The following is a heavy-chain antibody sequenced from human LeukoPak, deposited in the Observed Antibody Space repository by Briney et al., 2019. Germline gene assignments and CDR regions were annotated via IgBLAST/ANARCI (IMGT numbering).Heavy chain of an antibody. CDR3: AGGLTTFDI. CDR1: GGSISNLNYY. J-gene: IGHJ3*02. V-gene: IGHV4-61*02. CDR2: IYASGSN. Sequence: SETLSLTCTVSGGSISNLNYYWSWIRQPAGKGLEWIGRIYASGSNNYNPSLKSRVTMSVDTSKNQFSLKLSSVTAADTAVYYCAGGLTTFDIWGQGTMVTVSS. D-gene: IGHD3/OR15-3a*01.